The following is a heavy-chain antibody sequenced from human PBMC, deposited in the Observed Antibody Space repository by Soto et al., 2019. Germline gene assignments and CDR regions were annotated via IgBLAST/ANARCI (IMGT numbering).Heavy chain of an antibody. CDR2: INHSGST. J-gene: IGHJ4*02. V-gene: IGHV4-34*01. CDR1: GGSFSGYY. D-gene: IGHD5-18*01. Sequence: PSETLSLTCAVYGGSFSGYYWSWIRQPPGKGLEWIGEINHSGSTNYNPSLKSRVTISVDTSKNQFSLKLSSVTAADTAVYYCAGGYSYGIFDDWGQGTLVTVSS. CDR3: AGGYSYGIFDD.